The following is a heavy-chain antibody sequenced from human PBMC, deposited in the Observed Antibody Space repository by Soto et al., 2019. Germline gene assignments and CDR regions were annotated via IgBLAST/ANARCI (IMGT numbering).Heavy chain of an antibody. CDR3: ARDLPACSSTSCYGYYYYGMDV. CDR1: GGTFSSYA. J-gene: IGHJ6*02. V-gene: IGHV1-69*01. D-gene: IGHD2-2*01. CDR2: IIPIFGTA. Sequence: QVQLVQSGAEVKKPGSSVKVSCKASGGTFSSYAISWVRQAPGQGLEWMGGIIPIFGTANYAQKLQGRVTITADESTSTAYMELSSLRSEDTAVYYCARDLPACSSTSCYGYYYYGMDVWGQGTTVTVSS.